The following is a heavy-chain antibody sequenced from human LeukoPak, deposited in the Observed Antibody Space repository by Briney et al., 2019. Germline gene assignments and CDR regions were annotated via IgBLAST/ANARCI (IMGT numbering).Heavy chain of an antibody. D-gene: IGHD5-18*01. J-gene: IGHJ4*02. V-gene: IGHV1-18*01. CDR1: GYTFTNYG. CDR3: ARDPGYSSPRGDY. Sequence: ASVKVSCKASGYTFTNYGITWVRQAPGQGLEWTGWISAYNGDTNYPQKLQGRVTMTTDTSISTAYMELSRLRSDDTAVYYCARDPGYSSPRGDYWGQGTLVTVSS. CDR2: ISAYNGDT.